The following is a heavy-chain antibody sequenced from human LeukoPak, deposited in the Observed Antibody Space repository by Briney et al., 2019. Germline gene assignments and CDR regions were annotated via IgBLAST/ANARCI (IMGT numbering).Heavy chain of an antibody. V-gene: IGHV3-30-3*01. D-gene: IGHD6-19*01. CDR1: GFTFSSYA. J-gene: IGHJ5*02. CDR2: ISYDGSNK. Sequence: GGSLRLSCAASGFTFSSYAMHWVRQAPGKGLEWVAVISYDGSNKYYADSVKGRFTISRDNSKNTLYLQMNSLRAEDTAVYYCARDQYSSGWFEFDPWGQGTLVTVSS. CDR3: ARDQYSSGWFEFDP.